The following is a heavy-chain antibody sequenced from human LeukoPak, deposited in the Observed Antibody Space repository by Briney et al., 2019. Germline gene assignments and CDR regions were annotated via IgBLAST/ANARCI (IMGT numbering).Heavy chain of an antibody. CDR3: ARKNTIFGVVTRAPDDAFDI. CDR2: IYTSGST. Sequence: SQTLSLTCTVSGGSISSGSYYWSWIRQPAGKGLEWIGRIYTSGSTNYNPSLKSRVTISADTSKNQFSLKLSSVTAADTAVYYCARKNTIFGVVTRAPDDAFDIWGQGTMVTVSS. CDR1: GGSISSGSYY. D-gene: IGHD3-3*01. V-gene: IGHV4-61*02. J-gene: IGHJ3*02.